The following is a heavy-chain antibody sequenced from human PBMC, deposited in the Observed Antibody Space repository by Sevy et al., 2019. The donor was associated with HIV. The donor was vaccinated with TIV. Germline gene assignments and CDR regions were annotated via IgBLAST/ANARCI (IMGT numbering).Heavy chain of an antibody. V-gene: IGHV3-30-3*01. Sequence: GGSLRLSCAASGFTFSTSAIHWVRQAPGKGLEWVALISSDGSNKYYADSVKGRFTISRDNTKSMLYLQMKSLRAEDTAVYYCARDVMNGEEIEVISAILDYWGQGTLVTVSS. D-gene: IGHD2-21*02. J-gene: IGHJ4*02. CDR3: ARDVMNGEEIEVISAILDY. CDR2: ISSDGSNK. CDR1: GFTFSTSA.